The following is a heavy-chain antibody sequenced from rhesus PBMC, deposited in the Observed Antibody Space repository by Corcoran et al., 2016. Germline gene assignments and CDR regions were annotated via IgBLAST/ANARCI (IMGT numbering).Heavy chain of an antibody. CDR1: GGSISDDYY. CDR2: IYGSGGGT. CDR3: ARGEVVVATDYFDY. Sequence: QVQLQESGPGLVKPSETLSLTCAVSGGSISDDYYLSWIRQPPGKGLEWIGYIYGSGGGTNYNPSLKNRVTISIDTSKNQFSLKLSSVTAADTAVYYCARGEVVVATDYFDYWGQGVLVTVSS. J-gene: IGHJ4*01. D-gene: IGHD2-21*01. V-gene: IGHV4-106*01.